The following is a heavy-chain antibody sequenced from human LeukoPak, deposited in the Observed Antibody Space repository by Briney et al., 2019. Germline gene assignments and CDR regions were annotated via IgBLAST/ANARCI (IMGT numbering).Heavy chain of an antibody. J-gene: IGHJ4*02. V-gene: IGHV3-21*04. CDR2: ITSNTNYI. CDR3: AKFKKEYYYDSSGYPLYYFDY. D-gene: IGHD3-22*01. Sequence: PGGSLRLSCAASGFTFSSYSMNWVRQAPGTGLEWVSSITSNTNYIYYADSVKGRFTISRDNSKNTLYLQMNSLRAEDTAVYYCAKFKKEYYYDSSGYPLYYFDYWGQGTLVTVSS. CDR1: GFTFSSYS.